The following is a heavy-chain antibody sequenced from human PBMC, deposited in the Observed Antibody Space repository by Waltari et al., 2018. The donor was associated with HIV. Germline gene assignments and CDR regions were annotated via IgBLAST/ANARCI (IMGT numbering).Heavy chain of an antibody. V-gene: IGHV3-33*01. CDR1: GFTFTTYG. CDR3: ARQVGAALFDY. J-gene: IGHJ4*02. D-gene: IGHD1-26*01. CDR2: IWHDGSKT. Sequence: QVQLVESGGGVVQPGRSLRLSCAASGFTFTTYGMHWVRQAPGKGVEWVALIWHDGSKTYDADSLKGRFTISRDNSKNTLYLQMNSLRGEDTAVYYCARQVGAALFDYWGQGALVTVSS.